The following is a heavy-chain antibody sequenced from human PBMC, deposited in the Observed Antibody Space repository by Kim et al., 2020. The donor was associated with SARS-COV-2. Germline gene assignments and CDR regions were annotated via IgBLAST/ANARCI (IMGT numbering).Heavy chain of an antibody. CDR1: GGSISSSRSY. V-gene: IGHV4-39*01. D-gene: IGHD2-2*01. CDR2: INYSGTT. Sequence: SETLSLTCTVSGGSISSSRSYWGWIRQPPGKGLQWIGSINYSGTTYYIPSLKGRVSISLDTSKNQFSLNLSSVTAADMAVYYCARISSWNNGFDYWGQGILVTVSS. CDR3: ARISSWNNGFDY. J-gene: IGHJ4*02.